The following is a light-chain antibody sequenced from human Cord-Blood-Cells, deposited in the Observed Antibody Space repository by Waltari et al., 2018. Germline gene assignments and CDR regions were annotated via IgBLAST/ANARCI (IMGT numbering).Light chain of an antibody. CDR3: QSADSSGTWV. CDR1: ALPKQY. V-gene: IGLV3-25*02. CDR2: KDS. Sequence: SYELTQPPSVSVSPGQTARITCAGDALPKQYAYWYQQKPGQAPVRGIYKDSERPSGIPGRFSGSSSVTTVTFTISGVQAEDEADYYCQSADSSGTWVFGGGTKLTVL. J-gene: IGLJ3*02.